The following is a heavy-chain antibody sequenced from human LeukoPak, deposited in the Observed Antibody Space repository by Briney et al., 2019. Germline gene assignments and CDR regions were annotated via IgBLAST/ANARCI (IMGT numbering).Heavy chain of an antibody. V-gene: IGHV4-59*01. CDR1: GGSLSPYY. CDR3: ARGAYDSGSYQYFFDD. J-gene: IGHJ4*02. CDR2: IYYTGST. Sequence: PSETLSLTCTVSGGSLSPYYWSWIRQPPGKGLEWIGYIYYTGSTDYNPSLKSRVTISLDTSKHQFSLRLTSVTAADTAVYYCARGAYDSGSYQYFFDDWGQGTLVTVSS. D-gene: IGHD3-10*01.